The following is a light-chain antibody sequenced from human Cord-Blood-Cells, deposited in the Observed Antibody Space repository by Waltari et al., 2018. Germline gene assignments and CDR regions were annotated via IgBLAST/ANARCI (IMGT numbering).Light chain of an antibody. Sequence: QSVLPQPPSASGPPGQRVTISCSGSSSNIGSNTVNWYQQLPGTAPKLLISSNNQRPSGVPDRFSGSKSGTSASLAISGLQSEDEADYYCAAWDDSLNGWVFGGGTKLTVL. V-gene: IGLV1-44*01. CDR2: SNN. J-gene: IGLJ3*02. CDR1: SSNIGSNT. CDR3: AAWDDSLNGWV.